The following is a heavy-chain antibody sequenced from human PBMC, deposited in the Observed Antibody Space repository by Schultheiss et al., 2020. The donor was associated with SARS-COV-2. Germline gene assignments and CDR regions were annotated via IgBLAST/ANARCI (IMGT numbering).Heavy chain of an antibody. CDR3: AREGYSSNLDY. J-gene: IGHJ4*02. V-gene: IGHV3-33*01. D-gene: IGHD6-13*01. CDR2: IWYDGSNK. CDR1: GFTFSSYA. Sequence: GSLRLSCAASGFTFSSYAMHWVRQAPGKGLEWVAVIWYDGSNKYYADSVKGRFTISRDKSKNTLYLQMNSLRAEDTAVYYCAREGYSSNLDYWGQGTLVTVSS.